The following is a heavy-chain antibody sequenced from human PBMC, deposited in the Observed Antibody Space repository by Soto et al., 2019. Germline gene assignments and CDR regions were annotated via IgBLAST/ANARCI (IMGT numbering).Heavy chain of an antibody. J-gene: IGHJ2*01. CDR1: GFHFTSHG. Sequence: QVQLVESGGGVVQPGQSLGLSCAASGFHFTSHGMHWVRQAPGKGLEWLAVVGADGGRKVYTDSVRGRFTTYRDNSQDTVYLQLNSLRPEDTAVYYCAREGAFENWYLELWGRGTLVTVSS. CDR2: VGADGGRK. D-gene: IGHD3-10*01. V-gene: IGHV3-30*03. CDR3: AREGAFENWYLEL.